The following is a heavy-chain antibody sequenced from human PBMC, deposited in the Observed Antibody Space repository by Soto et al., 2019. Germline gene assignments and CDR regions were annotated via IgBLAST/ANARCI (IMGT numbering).Heavy chain of an antibody. Sequence: ASVKVSCPASGYSFTRYAIIWVRQAPAQGLEWMGWISAYNGNTNYAQKLQGRVTMTTATSTSTAYLELRSLRSDDTAVYYCARVSVGSPDYFDYWGQGTLVTVSS. CDR2: ISAYNGNT. CDR1: GYSFTRYA. CDR3: ARVSVGSPDYFDY. J-gene: IGHJ4*02. D-gene: IGHD1-26*01. V-gene: IGHV1-18*01.